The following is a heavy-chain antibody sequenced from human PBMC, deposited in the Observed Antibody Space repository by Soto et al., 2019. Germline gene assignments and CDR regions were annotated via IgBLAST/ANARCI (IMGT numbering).Heavy chain of an antibody. D-gene: IGHD3-22*01. V-gene: IGHV4-31*03. CDR2: IYYSGST. CDR1: GFSISSGGYY. J-gene: IGHJ4*02. Sequence: SETLSLTCTVSGFSISSGGYYWSWIRQHPGKGLEWIGYIYYSGSTYYNPSLKSRVTISVDTSKNQFSLKLDSVTAADTAVYYCARLGGYYQAFDQWGQGSLVTVSS. CDR3: ARLGGYYQAFDQ.